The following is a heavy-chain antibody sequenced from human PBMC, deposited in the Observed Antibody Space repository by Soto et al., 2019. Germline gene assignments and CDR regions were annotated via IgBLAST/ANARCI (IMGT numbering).Heavy chain of an antibody. CDR2: ISWDGGST. Sequence: GGSLRLSCATSGFTFDDYAMHWVHQAPGKGLEWVSLISWDGGSTYYADSVKGRFTISRDNSKNSLYLQMNSLRAEDTAVYYCAKATVAGAAYDYYYGMDVWGQGTTVTVSS. J-gene: IGHJ6*02. CDR3: AKATVAGAAYDYYYGMDV. V-gene: IGHV3-43D*04. CDR1: GFTFDDYA. D-gene: IGHD6-19*01.